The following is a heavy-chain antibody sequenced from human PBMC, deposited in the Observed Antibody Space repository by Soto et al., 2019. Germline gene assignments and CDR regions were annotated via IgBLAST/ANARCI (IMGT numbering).Heavy chain of an antibody. D-gene: IGHD3-10*01. CDR2: IWSGGSDK. J-gene: IGHJ4*02. V-gene: IGHV3-33*01. CDR3: ARVYGSGTYPIDY. Sequence: QVQLVESGGGVVQPGRSLSLSCAASGFAFISYGMHWVRQAPGKGLEWVTVIWSGGSDKYYADYVKGRFTISRDNSKNTLYLQMNSLRAEDTAVYYCARVYGSGTYPIDYWGQGTLVTVSS. CDR1: GFAFISYG.